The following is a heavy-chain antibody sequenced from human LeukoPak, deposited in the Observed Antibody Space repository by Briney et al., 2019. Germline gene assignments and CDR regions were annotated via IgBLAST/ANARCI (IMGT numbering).Heavy chain of an antibody. Sequence: GGSLRLSCAASGFTLSNYWMTWVRQAPGKGLEGVANIKRDETNKYYVDSVEGRFIISRDNTKNSLYLQMNSLRAEDTAVYYCARDSNQQNSGYYFDAFEIWGQGTMVTVYS. V-gene: IGHV3-7*01. CDR2: IKRDETNK. J-gene: IGHJ3*02. CDR3: ARDSNQQNSGYYFDAFEI. D-gene: IGHD5-12*01. CDR1: GFTLSNYW.